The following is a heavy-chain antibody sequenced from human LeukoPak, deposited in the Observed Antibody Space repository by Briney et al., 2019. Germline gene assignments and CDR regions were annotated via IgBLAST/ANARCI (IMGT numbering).Heavy chain of an antibody. Sequence: SETLSLTCAVYGGSFSGYYWSWIRQPPGKGLEWIGEINHSGSTNYNPSLKGRVTISVDTSKNQFSLKLSSVTAADTAVYYCARAHYSGSGTYYNRAFDYWGQGTLVTVSS. CDR3: ARAHYSGSGTYYNRAFDY. CDR2: INHSGST. CDR1: GGSFSGYY. J-gene: IGHJ4*02. D-gene: IGHD3-10*01. V-gene: IGHV4-34*01.